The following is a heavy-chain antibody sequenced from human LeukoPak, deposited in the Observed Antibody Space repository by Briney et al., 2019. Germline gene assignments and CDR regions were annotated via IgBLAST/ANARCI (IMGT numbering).Heavy chain of an antibody. J-gene: IGHJ4*02. V-gene: IGHV4-39*07. CDR3: ARGGPRRITMVRGVIIPPPHFDY. D-gene: IGHD3-10*01. Sequence: SETLSLTCTVSGGSISGSDLYWGWIRQLPGKGLEWIGNIHSSGNSFYNPSLKSRVTISVDTSKNQFSLKLSSVTAADTAVYYCARGGPRRITMVRGVIIPPPHFDYWGQGTLVTVSS. CDR2: IHSSGNS. CDR1: GGSISGSDLY.